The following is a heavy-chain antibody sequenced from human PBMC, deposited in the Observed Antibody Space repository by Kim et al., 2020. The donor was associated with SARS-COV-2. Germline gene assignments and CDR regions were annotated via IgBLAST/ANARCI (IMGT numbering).Heavy chain of an antibody. CDR3: ARWRGGSYNDY. D-gene: IGHD1-26*01. Sequence: TYYNPSLKSRVTISVDTSKNQFSLKLSALTAADTAVYYCARWRGGSYNDYWGQGTLVTVSS. J-gene: IGHJ4*02. V-gene: IGHV4-39*01. CDR2: T.